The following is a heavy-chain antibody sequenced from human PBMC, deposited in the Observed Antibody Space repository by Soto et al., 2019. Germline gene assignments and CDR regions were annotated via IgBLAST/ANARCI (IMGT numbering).Heavy chain of an antibody. CDR3: ARQRTTVVTQAYFDH. V-gene: IGHV4-39*01. CDR1: GESISSSSYY. D-gene: IGHD2-21*02. J-gene: IGHJ4*02. Sequence: SGTLSLTCIVSGESISSSSYYWGWIRQRPGKGLEWIGSIYYSGRTYYNPSFKRRVTITIDTSKNQFSLKLSSVTATDTAVYYCARQRTTVVTQAYFDHWGQGALVTVSS. CDR2: IYYSGRT.